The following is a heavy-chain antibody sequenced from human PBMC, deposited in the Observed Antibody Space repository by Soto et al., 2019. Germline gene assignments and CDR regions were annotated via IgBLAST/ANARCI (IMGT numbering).Heavy chain of an antibody. Sequence: SETLSLTFPVSGGSISSGGYYWSWFRHHPWTGVEWIGNIYYSGSTYYNHSLKSQATISVDTPKNQFYLKLRSVTAADTAVYYCARDGLDYRPSNYHGMDVWGRGTTVTVSS. J-gene: IGHJ6*02. CDR3: ARDGLDYRPSNYHGMDV. V-gene: IGHV4-31*01. CDR1: GGSISSGGYY. D-gene: IGHD5-12*01. CDR2: IYYSGST.